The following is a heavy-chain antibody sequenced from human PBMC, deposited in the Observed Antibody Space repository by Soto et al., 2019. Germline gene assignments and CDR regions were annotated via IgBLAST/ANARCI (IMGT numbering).Heavy chain of an antibody. V-gene: IGHV4-34*01. CDR3: ARGYWQRTRCEP. Sequence: SETLSLTCSVYGGSFSGYYWSWIRQPPGKGLEWIGEINHSGSTNYNPPLKSRVTISVDTSKNQFSLKLSSVTAADTAVYYCARGYWQRTRCEPWGQGTMVTVSS. CDR1: GGSFSGYY. J-gene: IGHJ5*02. CDR2: INHSGST. D-gene: IGHD2-15*01.